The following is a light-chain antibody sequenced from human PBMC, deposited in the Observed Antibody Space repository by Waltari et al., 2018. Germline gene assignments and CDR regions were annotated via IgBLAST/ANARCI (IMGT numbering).Light chain of an antibody. CDR1: INDVGVEDY. Sequence: QSALTQPHSVSASPGQSVTIPCSGSINDVGVEDYVSWYQQLPGKAPKLILYDVVKRPSGVPSRFSGSQYGTTASLTISGLQTDDEATYYCCSYAGAYTFVFGGGTKLTVL. V-gene: IGLV2-11*01. J-gene: IGLJ3*02. CDR3: CSYAGAYTFV. CDR2: DVV.